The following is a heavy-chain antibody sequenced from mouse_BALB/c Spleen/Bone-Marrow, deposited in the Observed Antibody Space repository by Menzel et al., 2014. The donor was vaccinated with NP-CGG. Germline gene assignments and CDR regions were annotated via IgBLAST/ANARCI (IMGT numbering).Heavy chain of an antibody. CDR2: ISSGGST. V-gene: IGHV5-6-5*01. CDR3: ASYYDYTWFAY. CDR1: GFTFSSYA. Sequence: DVHLVESGGGLVKPGGSLKLSCAASGFTFSSYAMSWVRQTPEKRLEWVASISSGGSTYYPDSVKGRFTISRDNARNILYLQMSSLRSEDTAMYYCASYYDYTWFAYWGRGTLVTVSA. D-gene: IGHD2-4*01. J-gene: IGHJ3*01.